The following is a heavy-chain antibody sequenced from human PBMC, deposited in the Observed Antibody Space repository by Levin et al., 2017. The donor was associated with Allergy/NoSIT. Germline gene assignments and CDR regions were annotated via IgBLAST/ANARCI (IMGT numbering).Heavy chain of an antibody. CDR3: ARVFYFESSGYYYP. CDR1: GFTFITSG. Sequence: AASVKVSCKASGFTFITSGFIWVRQAPGQGLEWMGWISGYSGNTEYAQKFQGRVSMTTDTSTSTAYMELGNLRSDDTAVYYCARVFYFESSGYYYPWGQGTLVTVSS. J-gene: IGHJ5*02. CDR2: ISGYSGNT. V-gene: IGHV1-18*01. D-gene: IGHD3-22*01.